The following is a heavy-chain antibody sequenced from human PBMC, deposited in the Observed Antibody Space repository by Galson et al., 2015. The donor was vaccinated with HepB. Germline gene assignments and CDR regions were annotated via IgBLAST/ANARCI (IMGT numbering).Heavy chain of an antibody. Sequence: SLRLSCAASGFTFDNYGMTWVRQAPGKGLEWVCGIGWGGGSTGYADSVKGRFTISRDNAKNYLYLQMNSLRAEDTALYHCARSYGNSWNYALDVWGQGTTVTVSS. D-gene: IGHD6-13*01. CDR1: GFTFDNYG. CDR2: IGWGGGST. J-gene: IGHJ6*02. CDR3: ARSYGNSWNYALDV. V-gene: IGHV3-20*01.